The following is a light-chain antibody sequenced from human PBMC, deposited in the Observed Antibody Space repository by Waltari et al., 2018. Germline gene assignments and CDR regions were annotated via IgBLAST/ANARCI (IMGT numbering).Light chain of an antibody. J-gene: IGLJ2*01. CDR1: NIGSQS. CDR2: YDS. Sequence: SYLVTQSPSVSVAPGETARITCWGANIGSQSAHWYQQVPGQAPVLVISYDSYRPSGIPERFSGSNSGNTATLTISWVEADDEADYYCLVWHSTTDHHGVFGGGTKLTVL. CDR3: LVWHSTTDHHGV. V-gene: IGLV3-21*04.